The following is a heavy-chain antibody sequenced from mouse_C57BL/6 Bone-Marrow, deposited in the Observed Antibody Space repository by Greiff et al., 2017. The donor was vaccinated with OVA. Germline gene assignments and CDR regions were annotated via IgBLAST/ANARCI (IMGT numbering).Heavy chain of an antibody. J-gene: IGHJ3*01. Sequence: EVKLVESGGGLVQPGGSMKLSCVASGFTFSNYWMNWVRQSPEKGLEWVAQIRLKSDNYATHYAESVKGRFTISRDDSKSSVYLQMNNLRAEDTGIYYCTGGNSSGYWFAYWGQGTLVTVSA. V-gene: IGHV6-3*01. D-gene: IGHD3-2*02. CDR1: GFTFSNYW. CDR3: TGGNSSGYWFAY. CDR2: IRLKSDNYAT.